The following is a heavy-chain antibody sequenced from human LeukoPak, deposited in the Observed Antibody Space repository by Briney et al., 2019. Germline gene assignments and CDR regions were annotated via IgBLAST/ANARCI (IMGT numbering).Heavy chain of an antibody. CDR3: ARSLVRPHTHDY. V-gene: IGHV3-53*01. J-gene: IGHJ4*02. CDR1: GFTFSNYA. D-gene: IGHD2-2*02. Sequence: PGGSLRLSCAASGFTFSNYAMSWVRQAPGKGLEWVSVIYTDGGTYYADSVKGRFTTSRDNSKNTLYLHMNSLRAEDTAVYYCARSLVRPHTHDYWGQGTLVTVSS. CDR2: IYTDGGT.